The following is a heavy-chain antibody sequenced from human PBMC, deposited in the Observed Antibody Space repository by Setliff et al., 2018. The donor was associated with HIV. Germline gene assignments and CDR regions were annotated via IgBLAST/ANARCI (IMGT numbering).Heavy chain of an antibody. J-gene: IGHJ4*02. CDR3: AAQDLDLVKYYYMDY. V-gene: IGHV4-39*07. D-gene: IGHD2-21*01. Sequence: LTCPVSGGSISRSTHHWAWVRQPPGKGLEWIGALSSKGQAYYNPSLKSRVAISIDSSKNLFSLRLDSLAAADTAVYYCAAQDLDLVKYYYMDYWGPGALVTVSS. CDR1: GGSISRSTHH. CDR2: LSSKGQA.